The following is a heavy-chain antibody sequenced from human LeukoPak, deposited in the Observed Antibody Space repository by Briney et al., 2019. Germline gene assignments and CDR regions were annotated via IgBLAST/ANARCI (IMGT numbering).Heavy chain of an antibody. J-gene: IGHJ2*01. CDR3: AKTVAGYWYFDL. V-gene: IGHV4-59*08. CDR2: IYYSGST. Sequence: SETLSLTCTVSGGSISHYFWSWVRQPPGKALEWIGYIYYSGSTNYNPSLKSRVTISVDTSKNQFSLKLSSVTAADTAVYYCAKTVAGYWYFDLWGRGTLVTVSS. D-gene: IGHD6-19*01. CDR1: GGSISHYF.